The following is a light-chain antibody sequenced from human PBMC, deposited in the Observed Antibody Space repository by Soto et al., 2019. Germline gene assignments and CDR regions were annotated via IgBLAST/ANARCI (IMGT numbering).Light chain of an antibody. Sequence: QSALTQPASVYGSPGHSITSSCTGTSSDVSGYNYLSWYQQHPGKAPKLMIYEVSNRPSGVSNRFSGSKSGNTASLTISGLQAEDEADYYCSAYTSSSSLVFGTGTKVTVL. CDR3: SAYTSSSSLV. CDR2: EVS. CDR1: SSDVSGYNY. J-gene: IGLJ1*01. V-gene: IGLV2-14*01.